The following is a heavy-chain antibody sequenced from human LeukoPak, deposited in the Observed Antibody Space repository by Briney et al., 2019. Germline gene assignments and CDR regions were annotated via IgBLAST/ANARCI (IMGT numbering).Heavy chain of an antibody. D-gene: IGHD3-16*02. J-gene: IGHJ2*01. CDR3: AREEHYRRYFAL. V-gene: IGHV3-23*01. Sequence: PGGSLRLSCATSGFTFSSYWMNWVRQAPGKGLEWVSAISGSGGSTYYADSVKGRFTISRDNSKNTLYLQMNSLRAEDTAVYFCAREEHYRRYFALWGRGTLVTVSS. CDR2: ISGSGGST. CDR1: GFTFSSYW.